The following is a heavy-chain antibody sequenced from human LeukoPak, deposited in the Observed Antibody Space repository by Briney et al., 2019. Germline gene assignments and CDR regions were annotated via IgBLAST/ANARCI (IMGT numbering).Heavy chain of an antibody. D-gene: IGHD6-25*01. CDR1: GGSISSGGYS. J-gene: IGHJ4*02. Sequence: SQTLSLTCAVSGGSISSGGYSWSWIRQHPGKGLEWIGYIYYSGSTYYNPSLKSRVTISVDTSKNQFSLKLSSVTAADTAVFYCARDRSGIAADWGQGILVTVSS. CDR2: IYYSGST. CDR3: ARDRSGIAAD. V-gene: IGHV4-31*11.